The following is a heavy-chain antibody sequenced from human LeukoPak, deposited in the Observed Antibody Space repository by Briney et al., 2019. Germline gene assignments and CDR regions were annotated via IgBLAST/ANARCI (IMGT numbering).Heavy chain of an antibody. CDR2: IYHRGST. CDR1: GYSISSGYY. V-gene: IGHV4-38-2*02. J-gene: IGHJ3*02. Sequence: SETLSLTCTVSGYSISSGYYWGWIRQPPGKGLEWIGSIYHRGSTYYNPSLKSRVTISVDTSKNQFSLKLSSVTAADTAVYYCARGAAFDIWGQGTMVTVSS. CDR3: ARGAAFDI.